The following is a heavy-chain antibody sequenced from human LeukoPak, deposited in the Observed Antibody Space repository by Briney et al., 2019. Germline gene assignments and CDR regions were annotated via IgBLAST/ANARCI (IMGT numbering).Heavy chain of an antibody. V-gene: IGHV3-30-3*01. CDR2: ISYDGSNK. Sequence: GGSLRLSCAASGFTFSSSAMHWVRQAPDKGLEWVAVISYDGSNKYYADSVKGRFTISRDNSKNTLYLQMNSLRADDTAVYYCARDRDSTGWYEGFDYWGQGTLVTVSS. CDR3: ARDRDSTGWYEGFDY. J-gene: IGHJ4*02. CDR1: GFTFSSSA. D-gene: IGHD6-19*01.